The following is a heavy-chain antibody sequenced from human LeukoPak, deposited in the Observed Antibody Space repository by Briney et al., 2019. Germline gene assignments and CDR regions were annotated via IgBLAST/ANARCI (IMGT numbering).Heavy chain of an antibody. CDR1: GGSISSYY. J-gene: IGHJ5*02. D-gene: IGHD6-13*01. CDR3: ARHPIAVAGQRFDP. V-gene: IGHV4-59*08. Sequence: SETLSLTCTVSGGSISSYYWSWIRQPPGKGLEWIGYIYYSGSTNYNPSLKSRVTISVDTSKNQFSLKLSSATAADTAVYYCARHPIAVAGQRFDPWGQGTLVTVSS. CDR2: IYYSGST.